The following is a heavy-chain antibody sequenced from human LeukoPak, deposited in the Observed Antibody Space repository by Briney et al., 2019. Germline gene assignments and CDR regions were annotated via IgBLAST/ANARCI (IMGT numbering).Heavy chain of an antibody. CDR2: INHSGST. J-gene: IGHJ4*02. D-gene: IGHD2-15*01. Sequence: SETLSLTCAVYGGSFSGYYWSWIRQPPGKGLEWIGEINHSGSTNYNPSLKSRVTTSVDTSKNQFSLKLSSVTAADTAVYYCARAPSVLRYCSGGSCFSRGPYYFDYWGQGTLVTASS. CDR3: ARAPSVLRYCSGGSCFSRGPYYFDY. CDR1: GGSFSGYY. V-gene: IGHV4-34*01.